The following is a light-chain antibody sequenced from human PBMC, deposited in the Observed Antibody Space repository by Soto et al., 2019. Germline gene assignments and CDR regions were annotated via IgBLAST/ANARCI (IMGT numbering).Light chain of an antibody. V-gene: IGLV1-51*01. CDR1: SSNIGRNS. CDR3: GAWDNSLTVVV. Sequence: QSVLTHPPSLSAAPGHMVTISCSGSSSNIGRNSVSWYQHLPGTAPKLLIYDNDKRPSGIPDRFSGSKSGTSATLGITGLQTGDEADYYCGAWDNSLTVVVFGGGTKVTVL. J-gene: IGLJ2*01. CDR2: DND.